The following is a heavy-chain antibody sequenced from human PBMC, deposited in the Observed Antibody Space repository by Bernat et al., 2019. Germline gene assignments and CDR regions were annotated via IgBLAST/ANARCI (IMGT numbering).Heavy chain of an antibody. Sequence: EVQLVESGGGLVQPGGSLRLSCAVSGFTFTSYWMSWVRQAPGKGLEWVANIKQDGSEKYYGDSVQGRFTVCREDAKNSLYLQMNSLRAEDTAVYYCARLRSVAGYDYWGQGTLVTVSS. CDR2: IKQDGSEK. CDR3: ARLRSVAGYDY. CDR1: GFTFTSYW. J-gene: IGHJ4*02. V-gene: IGHV3-7*01. D-gene: IGHD6-6*01.